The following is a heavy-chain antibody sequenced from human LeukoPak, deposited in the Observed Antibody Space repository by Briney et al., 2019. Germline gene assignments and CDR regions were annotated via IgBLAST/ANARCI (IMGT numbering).Heavy chain of an antibody. J-gene: IGHJ4*02. CDR3: ARDRLGCSGGSCRYSDY. V-gene: IGHV1-2*02. Sequence: ASVKVSCKASGYTFTGYYMHWVRQAPGQGLEWMGWINPNSGGTNYAQKFQGRVTMTRDTSISTAYMELSRLRSDDTAVYYCARDRLGCSGGSCRYSDYWGQGTLVTVSS. CDR2: INPNSGGT. CDR1: GYTFTGYY. D-gene: IGHD2-15*01.